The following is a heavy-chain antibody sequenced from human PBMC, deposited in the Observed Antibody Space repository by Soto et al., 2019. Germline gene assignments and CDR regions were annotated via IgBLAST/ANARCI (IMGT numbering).Heavy chain of an antibody. CDR2: IYYSVST. J-gene: IGHJ4*02. CDR1: GGSISSYY. D-gene: IGHD4-17*01. V-gene: IGHV4-59*01. CDR3: ARAYGGTAFDY. Sequence: PSETLSLTCTVSGGSISSYYWSWIRQPPGKGLEWIGYIYYSVSTNYNPSLKSRVTISVDTSKNQFSLKLSSVTAADTAVYYCARAYGGTAFDYWGQGTLVTVSS.